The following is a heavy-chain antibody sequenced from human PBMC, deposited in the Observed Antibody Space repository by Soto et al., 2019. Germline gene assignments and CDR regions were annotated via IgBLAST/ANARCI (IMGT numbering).Heavy chain of an antibody. V-gene: IGHV4-30-4*01. Sequence: SETLSLTCSVSGDSICTVDYFWAWIRQPPGQALEYIGYIYKSATTYYNPSFESRVAISLDTSKSQFSLNVTSVTAADTAVYFCARGRYCLTGRCFPNWFDSWGQGTLVTVSS. D-gene: IGHD2-15*01. CDR3: ARGRYCLTGRCFPNWFDS. CDR2: IYKSATT. J-gene: IGHJ5*01. CDR1: GDSICTVDYF.